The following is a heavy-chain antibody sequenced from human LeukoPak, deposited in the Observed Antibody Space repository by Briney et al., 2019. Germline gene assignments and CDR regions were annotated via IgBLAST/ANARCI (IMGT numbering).Heavy chain of an antibody. Sequence: SETLSLTCTVSGGSISSYYWSWIRQPPGKGLEWIGYIHYSGSTNYNPSLKSRATISVDTSKSQFSLKLSSVTAADTAIYYCARGYSSSWYYFDYWGQGTLVTVSS. D-gene: IGHD6-13*01. CDR2: IHYSGST. V-gene: IGHV4-59*08. CDR3: ARGYSSSWYYFDY. CDR1: GGSISSYY. J-gene: IGHJ4*02.